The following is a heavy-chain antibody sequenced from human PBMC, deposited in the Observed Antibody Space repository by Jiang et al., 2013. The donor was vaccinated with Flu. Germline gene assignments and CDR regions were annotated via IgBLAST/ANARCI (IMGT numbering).Heavy chain of an antibody. CDR2: SGST. CDR3: ARGRGGSYYYYYYGMDV. Sequence: SGSTNYNPSLKSRVTISVDTSKNQFSLKLSSVTAADTAVYYCARGRGGSYYYYYYGMDVWGQGTTVTVSS. J-gene: IGHJ6*02. D-gene: IGHD1-26*01. V-gene: IGHV4-34*01.